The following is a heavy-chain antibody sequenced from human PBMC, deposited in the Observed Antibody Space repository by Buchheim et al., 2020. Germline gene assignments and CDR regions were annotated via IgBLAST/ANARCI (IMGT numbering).Heavy chain of an antibody. CDR3: ARGATVPGPFEI. CDR1: GYSFARYW. D-gene: IGHD3-9*01. Sequence: EVQLVQSGAEFKKPGESLRLSCEASGYSFARYWIGWVRRTPGKGLEWMGIIFPGGSKTNYSPSFQGQVTISADKSIDTAYLQWDILKASYTAMYYCARGATVPGPFEIWGQGT. J-gene: IGHJ4*02. V-gene: IGHV5-51*01. CDR2: IFPGGSKT.